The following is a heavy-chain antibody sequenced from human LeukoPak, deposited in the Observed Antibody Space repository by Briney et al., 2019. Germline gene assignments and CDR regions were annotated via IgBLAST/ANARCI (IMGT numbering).Heavy chain of an antibody. Sequence: PGGSLRLSCAASGFTFSSYDMHWVRQATGKGLEWVSAIGTAGDTYYPGSVKGRFTISRENAKNSLYLQMNSLRAGDTAVYYCARAGYYDSSGYYWPHAFDIWGQGIMVTVSS. V-gene: IGHV3-13*01. J-gene: IGHJ3*02. CDR3: ARAGYYDSSGYYWPHAFDI. CDR2: IGTAGDT. CDR1: GFTFSSYD. D-gene: IGHD3-22*01.